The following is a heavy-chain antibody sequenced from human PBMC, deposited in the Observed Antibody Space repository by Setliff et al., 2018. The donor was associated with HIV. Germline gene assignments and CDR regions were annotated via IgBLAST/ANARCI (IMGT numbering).Heavy chain of an antibody. Sequence: VSCKASGYTFTTYGISWVRQAPGQGLEWMGWISVHNGNTNYAQKLQGRVTMTTDTSTTTAYMELSSLRSEDTALYYCAGSILTGYYTFGADYWGQGTLVTVSS. CDR2: ISVHNGNT. D-gene: IGHD3-9*01. V-gene: IGHV1-18*01. CDR3: AGSILTGYYTFGADY. J-gene: IGHJ4*02. CDR1: GYTFTTYG.